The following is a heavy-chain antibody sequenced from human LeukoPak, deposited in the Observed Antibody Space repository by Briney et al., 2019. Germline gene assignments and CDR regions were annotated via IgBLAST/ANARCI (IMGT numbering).Heavy chain of an antibody. CDR1: GFPFNAYA. D-gene: IGHD3-16*01. CDR3: AKRDVTDYPKRAAFDV. CDR2: IRASGEDT. V-gene: IGHV3-23*01. J-gene: IGHJ3*01. Sequence: GGSLRLSCTASGFPFNAYALAWVRQAPGKGLEWVSAIRASGEDTYYADSVKGRFIISRDNSRDTLFLQMSSLTVEDTALYYCAKRDVTDYPKRAAFDVWGRGTMVSVSS.